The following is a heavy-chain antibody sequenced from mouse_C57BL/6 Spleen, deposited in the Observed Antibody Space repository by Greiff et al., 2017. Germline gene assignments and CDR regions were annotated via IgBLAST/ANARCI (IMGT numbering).Heavy chain of an antibody. CDR2: IDPNSGGT. V-gene: IGHV1-62-3*01. J-gene: IGHJ2*01. D-gene: IGHD1-1*02. CDR1: GYTFTSYW. CDR3: ARSGEFGGLDY. Sequence: QVQLQQPGAELVKPGASVKLSSTASGYTFTSYWMHWVKQRPGRGLEWIRRIDPNSGGTKYNEKFKSKATLTVDKPSITAYMQLSSLTSEDSAVYDCARSGEFGGLDYWGQGTTLTVSS.